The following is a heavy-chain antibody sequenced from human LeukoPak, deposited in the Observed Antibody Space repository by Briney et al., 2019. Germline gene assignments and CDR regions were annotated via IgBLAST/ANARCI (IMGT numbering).Heavy chain of an antibody. CDR1: GFTFGDDA. V-gene: IGHV3-9*01. CDR3: AKWSYMDV. J-gene: IGHJ6*03. CDR2: ISWNSDSI. Sequence: GGSLRLSCAASGFTFGDDAMHWVRQVPGKGLEWVSGISWNSDSIGYADSVKGRFTISRDNAKNSLYLQMNSVRAEDTALYYCAKWSYMDVWGKGTTVTVSS. D-gene: IGHD3-3*01.